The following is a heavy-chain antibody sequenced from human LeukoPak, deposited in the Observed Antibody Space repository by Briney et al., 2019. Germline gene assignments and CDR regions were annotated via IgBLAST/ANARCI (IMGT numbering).Heavy chain of an antibody. CDR1: GFTFSSYA. CDR3: AKEGDSSGYLPCYFDY. Sequence: PGGSLRLSCAASGFTFSSYAMSWVRQAPGKGLEWVSAISGSGGSTYYADSVKGRFTISRDNSKNTLYLQMNSLRAEDTAVYYCAKEGDSSGYLPCYFDYWGQGTLVTVSS. J-gene: IGHJ4*02. CDR2: ISGSGGST. V-gene: IGHV3-23*01. D-gene: IGHD3-22*01.